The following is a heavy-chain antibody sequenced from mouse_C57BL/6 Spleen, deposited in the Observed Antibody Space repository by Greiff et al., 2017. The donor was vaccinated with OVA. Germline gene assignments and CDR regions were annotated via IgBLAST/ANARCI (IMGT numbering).Heavy chain of an antibody. Sequence: DVKLVESEGGLVQPGSSMKLSCTASGFTFSDYYMAWVRQVPEKGLEWVANINYDGSSTYYLDSLKSRFIISRDNAKNILYLQMSSLKSEDTATYYCARGGLRLDYWGQGTTLTVSS. J-gene: IGHJ2*01. CDR2: INYDGSST. CDR1: GFTFSDYY. V-gene: IGHV5-16*01. D-gene: IGHD1-1*01. CDR3: ARGGLRLDY.